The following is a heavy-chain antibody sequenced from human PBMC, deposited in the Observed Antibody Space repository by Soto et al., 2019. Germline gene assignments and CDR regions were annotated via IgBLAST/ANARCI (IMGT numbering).Heavy chain of an antibody. CDR1: GYTFTNYA. Sequence: ASVKVSCKASGYTFTNYAIHWVRQAPGQRLEWMGWINAGSGNTKYSQWFEGRVSITSDTSASTAYMEVSSLTSEDTAVYYCACEQQLATFQHWGQGTLVTVSS. V-gene: IGHV1-3*01. J-gene: IGHJ1*01. D-gene: IGHD6-13*01. CDR2: INAGSGNT. CDR3: ACEQQLATFQH.